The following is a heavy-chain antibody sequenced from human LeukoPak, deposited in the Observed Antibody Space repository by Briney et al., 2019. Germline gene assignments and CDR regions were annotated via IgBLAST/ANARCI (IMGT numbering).Heavy chain of an antibody. D-gene: IGHD4-17*01. CDR3: AREDYGDYVYAFDI. Sequence: PSETLSLTCTVSGGSISSSSYYWSWIRQPPGKGLEWIGYIYYSGSTNYNPSLKSRVTISVDTSKNQFSLKLSSVTAADTAVYYCAREDYGDYVYAFDIWGQGTMVTVSS. CDR2: IYYSGST. CDR1: GGSISSSSYY. J-gene: IGHJ3*02. V-gene: IGHV4-61*01.